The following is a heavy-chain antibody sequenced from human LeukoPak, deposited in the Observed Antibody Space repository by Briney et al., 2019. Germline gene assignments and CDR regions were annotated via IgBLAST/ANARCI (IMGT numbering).Heavy chain of an antibody. CDR1: GYTFTSYG. V-gene: IGHV1-18*01. D-gene: IGHD5-18*01. Sequence: ASVNVSCKPSGYTFTSYGISWVRQAPGQGLEWMGWISAYNGNTNYAQKLQGRVTMTTDTSTSTAYMELRSLRSDDTAVYYCARTKLKGVTDAFDIWGQGTMVTVSS. CDR3: ARTKLKGVTDAFDI. J-gene: IGHJ3*02. CDR2: ISAYNGNT.